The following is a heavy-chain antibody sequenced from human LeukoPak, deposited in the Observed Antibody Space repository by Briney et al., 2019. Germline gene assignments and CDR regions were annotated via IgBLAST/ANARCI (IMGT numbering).Heavy chain of an antibody. CDR3: ARRARIVVAVVDY. V-gene: IGHV4-39*01. CDR2: IYYSGST. Sequence: SETLSLTCTVSGGSISSSSYYWGWIRQPPGKGLEWIGSIYYSGSTYYNPSLKSRVTISVDTSKNQFSLKLSSVTAADTAVYYCARRARIVVAVVDYSGQGTLVTVSS. D-gene: IGHD3-22*01. CDR1: GGSISSSSYY. J-gene: IGHJ4*02.